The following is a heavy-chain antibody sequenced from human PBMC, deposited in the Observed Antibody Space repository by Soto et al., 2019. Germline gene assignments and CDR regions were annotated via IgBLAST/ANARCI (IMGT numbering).Heavy chain of an antibody. CDR2: ISSSSSYI. D-gene: IGHD2-2*01. CDR3: AREVVPGDY. J-gene: IGHJ4*02. Sequence: GGCRRRSCSASGCTFNTYNMNRVRQAPGKGLEWVSSISSSSSYIYYADSVKGRFTISRDNDKNSLYLQMNSLRVEDTAVYYCAREVVPGDYWGQGTLVTVSS. CDR1: GCTFNTYN. V-gene: IGHV3-21*01.